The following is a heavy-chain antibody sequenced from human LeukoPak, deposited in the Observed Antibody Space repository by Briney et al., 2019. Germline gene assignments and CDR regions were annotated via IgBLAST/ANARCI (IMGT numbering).Heavy chain of an antibody. CDR2: ISSSSNYI. CDR1: GFTFSSYS. D-gene: IGHD2-2*01. Sequence: GTSLRLSCAASGFTFSSYSMNWVRQAPGKGLEWVSSISSSSNYIYYADSVKGRFTISRDNAKNSLYLQMNSLRAEDTTMYYCATGDRYCSSTSCPLDYWGQGTLVTVSS. V-gene: IGHV3-21*01. CDR3: ATGDRYCSSTSCPLDY. J-gene: IGHJ4*02.